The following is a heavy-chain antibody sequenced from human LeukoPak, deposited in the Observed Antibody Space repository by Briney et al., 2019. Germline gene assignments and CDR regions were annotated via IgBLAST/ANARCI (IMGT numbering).Heavy chain of an antibody. CDR2: ISAYNGNT. CDR1: GYTFTNYG. Sequence: ASVKLSCKASGYTFTNYGITWVRQAPGQGLEWMGWISAYNGNTNYAQKLQGRVTMTIDKTTSTAYMELRSLRSDDTAVYYCVRGGANCSGGRCPLNWFDPWGQGTPVTVSS. J-gene: IGHJ5*02. V-gene: IGHV1-18*01. D-gene: IGHD2-15*01. CDR3: VRGGANCSGGRCPLNWFDP.